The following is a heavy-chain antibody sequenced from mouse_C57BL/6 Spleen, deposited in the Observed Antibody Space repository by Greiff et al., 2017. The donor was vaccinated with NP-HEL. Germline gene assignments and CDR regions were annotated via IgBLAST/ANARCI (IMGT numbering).Heavy chain of an antibody. J-gene: IGHJ2*01. CDR2: IHPNSGST. Sequence: VQLPQSGAELVKPGASVKLSCKASGYTFTSYWMHWVKQRPGPGLEWIGMIHPNSGSTNYNEKFKSKATLTVDKSSSTAYMQLSSLTSEDSAVYYCARVGLFITTVFDYWGQGTTLTVSS. D-gene: IGHD1-1*01. CDR3: ARVGLFITTVFDY. V-gene: IGHV1-64*01. CDR1: GYTFTSYW.